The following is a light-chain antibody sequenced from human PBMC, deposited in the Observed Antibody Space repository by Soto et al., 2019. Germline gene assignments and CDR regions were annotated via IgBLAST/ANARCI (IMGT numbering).Light chain of an antibody. CDR2: GAS. Sequence: EIVLTQSPATLSLSPGGRATLSCRASQSVSSSYLAWYQHKPGQAPRLLIYGASSRATGIPDRFSGSGSGTDFTLTISRLEPEDFAVYYCQQYGSSPPWTFGQGTKVDIK. CDR1: QSVSSSY. CDR3: QQYGSSPPWT. J-gene: IGKJ1*01. V-gene: IGKV3-20*01.